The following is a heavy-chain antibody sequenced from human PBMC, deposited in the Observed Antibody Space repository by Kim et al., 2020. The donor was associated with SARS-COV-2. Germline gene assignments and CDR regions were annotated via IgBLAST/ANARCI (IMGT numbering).Heavy chain of an antibody. CDR2: ISSSSSTI. CDR3: FSSGWSDYYYYGMDV. CDR1: GFTFSSYS. Sequence: GGSLRLSCAASGFTFSSYSMNWVRQAPGKGLEWVSYISSSSSTIYYADSVKGRFTISRDNAKNSLYLQMNSLRDEDTAVYYCFSSGWSDYYYYGMDVWGQGTTVTVSS. J-gene: IGHJ6*02. V-gene: IGHV3-48*02. D-gene: IGHD6-19*01.